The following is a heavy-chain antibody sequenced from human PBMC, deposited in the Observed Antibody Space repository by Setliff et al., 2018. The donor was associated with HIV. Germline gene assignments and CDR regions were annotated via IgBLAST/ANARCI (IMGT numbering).Heavy chain of an antibody. CDR1: GFALTSNY. J-gene: IGHJ3*02. Sequence: PGGSLRLSCVASGFALTSNYISWVRQAPGKGLEWVSVIYEGGLTYYADSVEGRFTLSRDISKNTVYFQMNSLRAEDTAVYYCARDLRWYDSSGSHDAFDIWGQGTMVTVSS. CDR3: ARDLRWYDSSGSHDAFDI. D-gene: IGHD3-22*01. V-gene: IGHV3-53*01. CDR2: IYEGGLT.